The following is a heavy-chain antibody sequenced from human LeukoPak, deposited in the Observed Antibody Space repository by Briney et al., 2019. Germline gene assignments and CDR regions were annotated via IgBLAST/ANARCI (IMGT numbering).Heavy chain of an antibody. V-gene: IGHV1-2*02. D-gene: IGHD1-26*01. CDR3: ARPRGRIVGAQVVSFDI. CDR2: INPNSGGT. Sequence: ASVKVSCKASGYTFTGYYMHWVRQAPGQGLEWMGWINPNSGGTNYAQKFQGRVTMTRDTSISTAYMELSRLRSDDTAVYYCARPRGRIVGAQVVSFDIWGQGTMVTVSS. CDR1: GYTFTGYY. J-gene: IGHJ3*02.